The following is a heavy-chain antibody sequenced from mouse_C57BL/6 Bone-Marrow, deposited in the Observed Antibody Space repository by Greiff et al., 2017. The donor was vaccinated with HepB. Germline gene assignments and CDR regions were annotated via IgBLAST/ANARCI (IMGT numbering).Heavy chain of an antibody. D-gene: IGHD2-2*01. V-gene: IGHV5-2*01. CDR2: INSDGGST. J-gene: IGHJ1*03. CDR1: EYEFPSHD. CDR3: ARLWLRRYWYFDV. Sequence: EVKVVESGGGLVQPGESLKLSCESNEYEFPSHDMSWVRKTPEKRLELVAAINSDGGSTYYPDTMERRFIISRDNTKKTLYLQMSSLRSEDTALYYCARLWLRRYWYFDVWGTGTTVTVSS.